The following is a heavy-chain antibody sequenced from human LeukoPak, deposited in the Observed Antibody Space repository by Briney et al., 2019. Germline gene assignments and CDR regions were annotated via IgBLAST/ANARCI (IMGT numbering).Heavy chain of an antibody. CDR2: INYSGST. V-gene: IGHV4-34*01. CDR1: GGSFSGYY. D-gene: IGHD6-13*01. J-gene: IGHJ2*01. Sequence: SETLSLTCAVYGGSFSGYYWSWIRQPPGKGLEWIGEINYSGSTNYNPSLKSRVTISIDTSKNQFSLKLSPVTAADTAVYYCARTLYSSSWYESGWYFDLWGRGTLVTVSS. CDR3: ARTLYSSSWYESGWYFDL.